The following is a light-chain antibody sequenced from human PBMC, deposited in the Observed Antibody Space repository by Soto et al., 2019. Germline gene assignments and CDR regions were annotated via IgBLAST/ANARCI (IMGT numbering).Light chain of an antibody. CDR3: QQYNGYSWT. CDR1: QSIRQW. V-gene: IGKV1-5*01. CDR2: DAS. J-gene: IGKJ1*01. Sequence: DIQMTQSPSTLSASVGDRVAITCRASQSIRQWVAWYQQKPGRAPELLIYDASKLKSGVPSRFSGSGSGTEFSLTITSLQPDDSAMYYCQQYNGYSWTFCRGTKVEIK.